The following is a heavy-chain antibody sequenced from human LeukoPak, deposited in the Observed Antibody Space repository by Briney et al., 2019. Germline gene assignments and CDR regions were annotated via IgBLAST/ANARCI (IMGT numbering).Heavy chain of an antibody. CDR3: AKDRGITWVQVAY. D-gene: IGHD1-14*01. V-gene: IGHV3-48*01. CDR2: ISSDSRII. CDR1: GFIFSTYN. J-gene: IGHJ4*02. Sequence: PGGSLRLSCAASGFIFSTYNMHWLRQAPGKGLEWVSFISSDSRIIYYADSVKGRFTISRDNSKNTLYLQMNSLRAEDTAVYYCAKDRGITWVQVAYWGQGTLVTVSS.